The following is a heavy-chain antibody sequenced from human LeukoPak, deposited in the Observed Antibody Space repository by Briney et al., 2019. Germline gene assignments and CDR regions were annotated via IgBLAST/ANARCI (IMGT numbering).Heavy chain of an antibody. CDR1: GGSISSYY. CDR2: IYYGGST. CDR3: ARVTKPFHHYYGMDV. J-gene: IGHJ6*02. V-gene: IGHV4-59*01. D-gene: IGHD5-18*01. Sequence: SETLSLSCTVSGGSISSYYRSWIRQPPGKGLEWIGYIYYGGSTNYNPPLKSRLTISVDTSKNQFSLKLSSVTAADTAVYYCARVTKPFHHYYGMDVGGQGTTVTVSS.